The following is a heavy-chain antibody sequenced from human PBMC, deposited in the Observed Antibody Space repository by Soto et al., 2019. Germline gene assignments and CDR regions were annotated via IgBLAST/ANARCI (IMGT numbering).Heavy chain of an antibody. CDR1: GFTFSGSA. D-gene: IGHD3-3*01. CDR2: IRSKANSYAT. V-gene: IGHV3-73*01. J-gene: IGHJ6*03. Sequence: GGSLRLSCAASGFTFSGSAMHWVRQASGKGLEWVGRIRSKANSYATAYAASVKGRFTISRDDSKNTAYLQMNSLKTEDTAVYYCTTSDFWSGYNRLGYYYYMDVWGKGTTVTVSS. CDR3: TTSDFWSGYNRLGYYYYMDV.